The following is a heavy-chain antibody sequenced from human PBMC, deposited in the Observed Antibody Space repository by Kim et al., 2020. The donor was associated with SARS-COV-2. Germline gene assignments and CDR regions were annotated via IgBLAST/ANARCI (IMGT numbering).Heavy chain of an antibody. V-gene: IGHV3-74*01. CDR2: INSDGSST. D-gene: IGHD1-26*01. Sequence: GGSLRLSCAASGFTFSSYWMHWVRQAPGKGLVWVSRINSDGSSTSYADSVKGRFTISRDNAKNTLYLQMNSLRAEDTAVYYCARGVSGPLVYFDYWGQGTLVTVSS. CDR3: ARGVSGPLVYFDY. CDR1: GFTFSSYW. J-gene: IGHJ4*02.